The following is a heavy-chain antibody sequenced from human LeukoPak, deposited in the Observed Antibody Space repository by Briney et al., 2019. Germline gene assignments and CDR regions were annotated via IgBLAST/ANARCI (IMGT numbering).Heavy chain of an antibody. J-gene: IGHJ6*02. CDR3: ASVLGYCSGGSCYPSWGMDV. Sequence: SETLSLTCTVSGGSISSSSFYWGWIRQPPGKGLEWIGSIHYSGNTFYNPSLKSRLTMSVDTSKNQFSLKLSPVTAADTAVYYCASVLGYCSGGSCYPSWGMDVWGQGTTVTVSS. V-gene: IGHV4-39*01. D-gene: IGHD2-15*01. CDR1: GGSISSSSFY. CDR2: IHYSGNT.